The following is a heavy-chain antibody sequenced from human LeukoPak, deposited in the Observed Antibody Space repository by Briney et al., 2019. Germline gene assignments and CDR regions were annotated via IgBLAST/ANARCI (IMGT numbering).Heavy chain of an antibody. V-gene: IGHV4-39*01. CDR2: IYYSGST. CDR3: ARRLWFGELLSLDP. J-gene: IGHJ5*02. D-gene: IGHD3-10*01. CDR1: GGSISSSSYY. Sequence: PSETLSLTCTVSGGSISSSSYYWGWIRQPPGKGLAWIGSIYYSGSTYYNPSLKSRVTISVDTSKNQFSLKLSSVTAADTAVYYCARRLWFGELLSLDPWGQGTLVTVSS.